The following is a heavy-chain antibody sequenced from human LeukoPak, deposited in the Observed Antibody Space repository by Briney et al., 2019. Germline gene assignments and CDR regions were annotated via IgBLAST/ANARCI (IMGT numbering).Heavy chain of an antibody. J-gene: IGHJ6*03. V-gene: IGHV3-33*01. CDR2: LLYDGNTK. Sequence: PGGSLRLSCAASGFSLSNYGRHWVRQAPGKGLEWVAALLYDGNTKHYADSVKGRFTISRDISKNTFYLQMNSLTAEDTAVYYCARDHRPEIQYYYMDVWGKGTTVAVSS. CDR1: GFSLSNYG. D-gene: IGHD1-14*01. CDR3: ARDHRPEIQYYYMDV.